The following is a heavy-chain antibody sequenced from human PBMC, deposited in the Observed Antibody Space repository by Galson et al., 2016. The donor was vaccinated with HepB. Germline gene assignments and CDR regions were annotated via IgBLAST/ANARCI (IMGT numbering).Heavy chain of an antibody. J-gene: IGHJ4*02. CDR3: ARDRYSYCDY. CDR2: INAGNDNT. V-gene: IGHV1-3*01. D-gene: IGHD5-18*01. Sequence: CKASGYTFTNYAMHWVRQAPGQRLEWMGWINAGNDNTKYSQKFQGRLIITTDTSASTAFMELSSLKSEDTALYYCARDRYSYCDYWGQGTLVTVSS. CDR1: GYTFTNYA.